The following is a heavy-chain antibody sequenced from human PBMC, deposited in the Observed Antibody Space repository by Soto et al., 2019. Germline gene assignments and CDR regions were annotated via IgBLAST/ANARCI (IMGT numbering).Heavy chain of an antibody. CDR2: INHSGST. Sequence: SETMSLTCAFYSGSFSGYYGIWIRQPQGKGLEWIGEINHSGSTNYNPSLKSRVTISVDTSKNQFSLKLSSVTAADTAVYYCARAAGEPEYSSSSRGFDPWGQGTLVTVSS. CDR3: ARAAGEPEYSSSSRGFDP. D-gene: IGHD6-6*01. V-gene: IGHV4-34*01. J-gene: IGHJ5*02. CDR1: SGSFSGYY.